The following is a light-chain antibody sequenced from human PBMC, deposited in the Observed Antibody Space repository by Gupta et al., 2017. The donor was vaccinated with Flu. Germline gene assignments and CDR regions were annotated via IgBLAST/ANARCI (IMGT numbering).Light chain of an antibody. J-gene: IGKJ1*01. V-gene: IGKV1-17*01. Sequence: DIQLTQSPSSLSASVGDRATITCRASQGIRNDLGGYQQKPGKAPKRLIYAASSLQSAVPSRFSGSGSWAEFTLTIISLLPEDFATYYCRQHNSYPWTFGQGTKVEIK. CDR1: QGIRND. CDR2: AAS. CDR3: RQHNSYPWT.